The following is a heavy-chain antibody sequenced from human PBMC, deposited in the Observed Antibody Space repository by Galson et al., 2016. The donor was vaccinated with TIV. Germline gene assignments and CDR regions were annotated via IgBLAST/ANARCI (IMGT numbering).Heavy chain of an antibody. CDR3: ARTVTENVYYSGMDV. J-gene: IGHJ6*02. CDR2: ISYDGINK. CDR1: GFIFSGHA. V-gene: IGHV3-30*03. Sequence: SLRLSCAASGFIFSGHAMHWVRQAPGKGLDWLAVISYDGINKSYADSVRGRYTISRDNSKNTLYLQMNSLRGEDTAVYYCARTVTENVYYSGMDVWGQGTTVTVSS. D-gene: IGHD2-21*02.